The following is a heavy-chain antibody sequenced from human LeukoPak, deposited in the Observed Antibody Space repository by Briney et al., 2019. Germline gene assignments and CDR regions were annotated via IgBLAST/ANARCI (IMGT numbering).Heavy chain of an antibody. CDR2: ISGSGGST. V-gene: IGHV3-23*01. CDR1: GFTFSSYA. CDR3: ARQSRGFSSGSTYFYGMDV. J-gene: IGHJ6*02. D-gene: IGHD6-19*01. Sequence: PGGSLRLSCAASGFTFSSYAMSWVRQAPGKGLEWVSAISGSGGSTYYADSVKGRFTISRDNAKNSLYLQMNSLRAEDTAVYYCARQSRGFSSGSTYFYGMDVWGQGTTVTVSS.